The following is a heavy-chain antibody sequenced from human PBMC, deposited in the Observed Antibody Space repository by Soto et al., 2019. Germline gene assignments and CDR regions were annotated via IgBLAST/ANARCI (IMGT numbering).Heavy chain of an antibody. J-gene: IGHJ4*02. CDR1: GGSLRNSV. CDR2: VLPILGTA. D-gene: IGHD3-16*02. V-gene: IGHV1-69*01. Sequence: QVQLVQSGAEVKKPGSSVKVSCTASGGSLRNSVISWVRQAPAQRLEWMGGVLPILGTANYAQKFQGRVTMTADEATSTAYMDLSSLSPDDTAVYYGARLVHPGHWGPGTLVIVSS. CDR3: ARLVHPGH.